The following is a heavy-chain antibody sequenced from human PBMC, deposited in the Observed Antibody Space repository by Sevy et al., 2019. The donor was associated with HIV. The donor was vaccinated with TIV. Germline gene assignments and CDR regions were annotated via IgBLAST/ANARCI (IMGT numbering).Heavy chain of an antibody. V-gene: IGHV3-74*01. Sequence: GGSLRLSCAASGFTFSSYWMHWVRQAPGKGLVWVSRINSDGSSTSYADSVKGRFTISRDNAKNTLYLQMNSLRAEDTAVYYCVREDGYKILDYWGQGTLVTVSS. CDR3: VREDGYKILDY. D-gene: IGHD5-12*01. CDR1: GFTFSSYW. CDR2: INSDGSST. J-gene: IGHJ4*02.